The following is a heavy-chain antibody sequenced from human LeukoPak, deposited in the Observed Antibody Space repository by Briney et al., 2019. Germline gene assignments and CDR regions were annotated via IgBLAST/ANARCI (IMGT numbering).Heavy chain of an antibody. D-gene: IGHD3-16*01. Sequence: GGSLRLSCAASGFTFCRYRMNWVRQAPGKGLEWVSSISTSSSYIYYADSVKGRFTISRDNAKNSLYLQMNGVRAEDTAVYYCVRDIGVDYWGQGTLVTVSS. CDR2: ISTSSSYI. J-gene: IGHJ4*02. V-gene: IGHV3-21*01. CDR1: GFTFCRYR. CDR3: VRDIGVDY.